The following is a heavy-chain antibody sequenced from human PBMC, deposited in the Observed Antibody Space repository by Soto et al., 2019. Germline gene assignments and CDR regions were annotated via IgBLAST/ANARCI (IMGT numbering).Heavy chain of an antibody. J-gene: IGHJ4*02. D-gene: IGHD7-27*01. Sequence: QITLKESGPTLVKPTQTLTLTCSFSGFSLSSVGVGVGWIRQPPGKALEWLALIYWDDDKRYSPSLKSRLTITKDTSKTQAVLTMTNSDPVDTATYYCAHTLDWGEGRFDYWGQGTLVTVSS. V-gene: IGHV2-5*02. CDR2: IYWDDDK. CDR1: GFSLSSVGVG. CDR3: AHTLDWGEGRFDY.